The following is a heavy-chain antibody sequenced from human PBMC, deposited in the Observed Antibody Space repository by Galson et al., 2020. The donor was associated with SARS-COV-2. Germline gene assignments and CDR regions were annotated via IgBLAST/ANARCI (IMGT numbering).Heavy chain of an antibody. Sequence: ASVKVSCKASGYTFTDYYIHWVRQAPGQGLEWMGWLNPNSGDTRYKQKFQGRVTMTRDTSINTAYMDLSSLRSDDTAVYYCARGSTGNYHFDYWGQGTLVTVSS. J-gene: IGHJ4*02. CDR1: GYTFTDYY. CDR2: LNPNSGDT. CDR3: ARGSTGNYHFDY. D-gene: IGHD1-1*01. V-gene: IGHV1-2*02.